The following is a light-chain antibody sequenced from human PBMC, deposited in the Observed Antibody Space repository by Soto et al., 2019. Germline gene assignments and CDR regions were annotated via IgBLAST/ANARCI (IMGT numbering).Light chain of an antibody. J-gene: IGLJ3*02. Sequence: QSVLTQPPSVSEAPRQRGTISCSGSRSNVGNNAVNWYQQLPGKAPKLLIYYDDLLPSGVSDRFSGSKSGTSAALAISGLQSEDEADYYCAVWDDSLNGVVFGGGTKLTVL. CDR3: AVWDDSLNGVV. V-gene: IGLV1-36*01. CDR2: YDD. CDR1: RSNVGNNA.